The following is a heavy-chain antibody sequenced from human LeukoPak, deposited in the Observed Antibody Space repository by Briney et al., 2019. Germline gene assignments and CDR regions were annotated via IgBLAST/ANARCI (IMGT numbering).Heavy chain of an antibody. V-gene: IGHV1-69*02. J-gene: IGHJ5*02. CDR3: ARGPDYSNYLNWFDP. CDR1: GGTFSSYT. Sequence: ASVKVSCRASGGTFSSYTISWVRQAPGQGLEWMGRIIPILGIANYAQKFQGRVTITADKSMSTAYMELSSLRSEDTAVYYCARGPDYSNYLNWFDPWGQGTLVTVSS. D-gene: IGHD4-11*01. CDR2: IIPILGIA.